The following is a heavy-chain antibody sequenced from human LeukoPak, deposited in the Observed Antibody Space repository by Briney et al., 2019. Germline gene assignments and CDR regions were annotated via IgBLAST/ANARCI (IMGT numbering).Heavy chain of an antibody. CDR1: GGSISSSSYY. Sequence: PSETLSLTXTVSGGSISSSSYYWGWIRQPPGKGLEGIGSIYYSGSTYYNPSLKSRVTISVDTSKNQFSLKLSSVTAADTAVYYCAPYYYDSSGYYYWGQGTLVTVSS. V-gene: IGHV4-39*01. CDR2: IYYSGST. CDR3: APYYYDSSGYYY. J-gene: IGHJ4*02. D-gene: IGHD3-22*01.